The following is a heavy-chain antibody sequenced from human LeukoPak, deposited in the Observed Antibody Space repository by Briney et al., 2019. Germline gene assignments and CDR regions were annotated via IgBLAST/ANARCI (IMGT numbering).Heavy chain of an antibody. CDR1: GFTFSSYG. Sequence: GGSLRLSCAASGFTFSSYGMHWVRQAPGKGLEWVAVISYDGSNKYYADSVKGRFTISRDNSKTTLYLQMNSLRAEDTAVYYCAKPKEVAWIRGAFDIWGQGTMVTVSS. J-gene: IGHJ3*02. D-gene: IGHD5-18*01. CDR2: ISYDGSNK. CDR3: AKPKEVAWIRGAFDI. V-gene: IGHV3-30*18.